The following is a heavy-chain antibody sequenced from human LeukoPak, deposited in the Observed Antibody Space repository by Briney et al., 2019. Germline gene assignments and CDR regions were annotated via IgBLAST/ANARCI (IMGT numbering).Heavy chain of an antibody. CDR2: INHSGST. V-gene: IGHV4-34*01. J-gene: IGHJ4*02. Sequence: SETLSLTCAVSGGSFSGYYWSWIRQAPGKGLEWIGEINHSGSTNYNPSLKSRVTISVDTSKNQFSLKLSSVTAADTAVYYCARVGGYCSSTSCRNKGLYDYWGQGTLVTVSS. CDR1: GGSFSGYY. D-gene: IGHD2-2*01. CDR3: ARVGGYCSSTSCRNKGLYDY.